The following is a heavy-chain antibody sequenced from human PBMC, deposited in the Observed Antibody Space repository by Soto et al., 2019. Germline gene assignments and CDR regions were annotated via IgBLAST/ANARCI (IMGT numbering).Heavy chain of an antibody. V-gene: IGHV3-21*01. CDR1: GFTLTTYT. D-gene: IGHD6-19*01. J-gene: IGHJ4*02. CDR2: INGRSNYK. CDR3: AITPGIEVAGPDY. Sequence: KSGGSLRLSCVASGFTLTTYTMNWVRQAPGTGLEWVSSINGRSNYKYYSESVKGRFTISRDTSTNRFSLSLDSVTAADTAVYYCAITPGIEVAGPDYWGQGTLVTVSS.